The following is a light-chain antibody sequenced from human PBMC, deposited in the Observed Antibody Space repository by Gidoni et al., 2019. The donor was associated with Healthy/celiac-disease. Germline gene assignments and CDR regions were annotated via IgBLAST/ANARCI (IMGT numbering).Light chain of an antibody. V-gene: IGKV3-15*01. CDR3: QQYNNWWT. Sequence: EIVMTQSPSTLSVCPGERATLACRASQSVSTNLAWYQEKPGQAPRLLIYGASTRATGIPARFSGSRSGTEFTLTISSLQSEDFAVYYCQQYNNWWTFGQXTKVEIQ. CDR2: GAS. J-gene: IGKJ1*01. CDR1: QSVSTN.